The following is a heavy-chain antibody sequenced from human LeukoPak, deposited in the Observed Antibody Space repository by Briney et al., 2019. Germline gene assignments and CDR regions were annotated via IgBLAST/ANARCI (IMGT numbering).Heavy chain of an antibody. CDR3: ASRVTSVRRSIFGVVKS. V-gene: IGHV4-39*01. J-gene: IGHJ5*02. D-gene: IGHD3-3*01. CDR1: GASINSDTDY. CDR2: VCYSGTT. Sequence: PSETLSLTCNVSGASINSDTDYWGWIRQPPGKGLEWIGTVCYSGTTYYNPSLKSPVTISVDQSNNQFSLKMTSVTAADTAVYYCASRVTSVRRSIFGVVKSWGQGILVTVSS.